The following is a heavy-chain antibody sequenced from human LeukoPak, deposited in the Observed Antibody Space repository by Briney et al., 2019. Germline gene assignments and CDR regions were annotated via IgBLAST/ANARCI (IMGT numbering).Heavy chain of an antibody. CDR1: GFTVSSNY. CDR3: ARRLLGDDY. V-gene: IGHV3-21*03. D-gene: IGHD3-16*01. Sequence: GGSLRLSCAASGFTVSSNYMSWVRQAPGKGLEWVSSISSSSSYIYYADSVKGRFTISRDNAKNSQYLQMNSLRAEDTAVYYCARRLLGDDYWGQGTLVTVSS. CDR2: ISSSSSYI. J-gene: IGHJ4*02.